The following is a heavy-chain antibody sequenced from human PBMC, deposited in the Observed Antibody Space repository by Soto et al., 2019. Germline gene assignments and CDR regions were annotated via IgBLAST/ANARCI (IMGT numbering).Heavy chain of an antibody. D-gene: IGHD2-8*01. CDR1: GYSFNSYW. J-gene: IGHJ6*02. CDR2: IFPVDSDT. CDR3: ARDQGYCTHVSCHSWAMDV. V-gene: IGHV5-51*01. Sequence: EVQLVQSGAEVKKSGESLTISCKGFGYSFNSYWIAWVRQMPGKGLEWMGSIFPVDSDTKYSPSFQGQVTISVDTSTNSAYLQWSSLKASDTAMYYCARDQGYCTHVSCHSWAMDVWGQGTTVTVAS.